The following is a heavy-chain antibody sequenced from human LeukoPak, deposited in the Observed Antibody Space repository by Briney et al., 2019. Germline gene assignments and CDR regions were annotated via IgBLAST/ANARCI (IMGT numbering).Heavy chain of an antibody. J-gene: IGHJ4*02. D-gene: IGHD3-3*01. CDR2: ISGNSGST. CDR1: GFTFSSYV. CDR3: AKDFRGDYDFWSGDFDY. Sequence: PGGSLRLSCAASGFTFSSYVMSWVRQAPGKGLEWVSLISGNSGSTYYADSVKGRFTISRDNSKNTLYLQMNSLRAEDTAVYCCAKDFRGDYDFWSGDFDYWGQGTLVTVSS. V-gene: IGHV3-23*01.